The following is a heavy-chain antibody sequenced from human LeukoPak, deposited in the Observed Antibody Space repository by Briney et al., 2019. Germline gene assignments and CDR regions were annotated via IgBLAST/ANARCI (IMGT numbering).Heavy chain of an antibody. CDR2: INHSGST. V-gene: IGHV4-34*01. CDR3: ARDNWIDYYYYGMDV. J-gene: IGHJ6*02. D-gene: IGHD2-2*03. Sequence: SETLSLTCAVYGGSFSGYYWSWIRQPPGKGLEWIGEINHSGSTNYNPSLKSRVTISVDTSKNQFSLKLSSVTAADTAVYYCARDNWIDYYYYGMDVWGQGTTVTVSS. CDR1: GGSFSGYY.